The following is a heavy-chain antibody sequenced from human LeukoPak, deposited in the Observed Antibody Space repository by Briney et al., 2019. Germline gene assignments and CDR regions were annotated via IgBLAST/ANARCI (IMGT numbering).Heavy chain of an antibody. V-gene: IGHV1-46*01. J-gene: IGHJ4*02. D-gene: IGHD2-2*01. CDR2: ISPSGEGT. CDR3: ARAGLLYQFDY. Sequence: GALVKVSCKASGDTFSSYYMHWMRHAPGQGLEWMGIISPSGEGTSYAQKLQGRVTMTSDTSTSTVYMQLNSLRSEDTAVYYCARAGLLYQFDYWGQGTLVTVSS. CDR1: GDTFSSYY.